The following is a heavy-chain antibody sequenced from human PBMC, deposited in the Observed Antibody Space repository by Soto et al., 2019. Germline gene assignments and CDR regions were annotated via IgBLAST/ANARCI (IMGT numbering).Heavy chain of an antibody. CDR3: ASPPEGGTAYYCYGMDV. V-gene: IGHV1-69*12. Sequence: QVQLVQSGAEVKKPGSSVKFSCTASGGTFSSYAISWVRQVPGQGREWMGGIIPIFGTADYAQKIQDRVTITADESTSTAYMELCSLRSEDTAVYYCASPPEGGTAYYCYGMDVWGQGTTVTVSS. D-gene: IGHD3-16*01. CDR2: IIPIFGTA. J-gene: IGHJ6*02. CDR1: GGTFSSYA.